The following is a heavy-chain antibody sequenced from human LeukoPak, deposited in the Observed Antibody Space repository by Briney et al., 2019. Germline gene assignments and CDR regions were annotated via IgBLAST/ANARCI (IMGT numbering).Heavy chain of an antibody. D-gene: IGHD3-10*01. V-gene: IGHV3-23*01. CDR3: ARYSGSYYKGYY. CDR1: GFTFSSYA. J-gene: IGHJ4*02. CDR2: ISGSGGST. Sequence: GGSLRLSCAASGFTFSSYAMSWVRQAPGTGLEWVSAISGSGGSTYYADSVKGRFTISRDNSKNTLYLQMNSLRAEDTAVYYCARYSGSYYKGYYWGQGTLVTVSS.